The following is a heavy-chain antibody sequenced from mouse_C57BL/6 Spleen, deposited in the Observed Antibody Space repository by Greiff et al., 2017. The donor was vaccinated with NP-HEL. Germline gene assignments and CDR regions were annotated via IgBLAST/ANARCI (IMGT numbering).Heavy chain of an antibody. CDR3: ARHPSITTVAYLYFDV. D-gene: IGHD1-1*01. CDR1: GFTFSSYG. CDR2: ISSGGSYT. J-gene: IGHJ1*03. V-gene: IGHV5-6*02. Sequence: DVMLVESGGDLVKPGGSLKLSCAASGFTFSSYGMSWVRQTPDKRLEWVATISSGGSYTYYPDSVKGRCTISRDNAKNNLYLQMSSLKSEYTAMYYCARHPSITTVAYLYFDVWGTGTTVTVSS.